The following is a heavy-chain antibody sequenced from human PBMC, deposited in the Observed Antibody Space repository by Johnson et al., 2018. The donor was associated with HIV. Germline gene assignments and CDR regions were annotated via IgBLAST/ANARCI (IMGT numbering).Heavy chain of an antibody. CDR1: GLIFDDYG. D-gene: IGHD3-16*01. J-gene: IGHJ3*02. Sequence: MLLVESGGGVVRPGGSLRLSCAASGLIFDDYGMSWVRQAPGKGLEWVSAISGSGGSTYYDDSVKGRFTISRDNSKNTLYLQMNSLRADGTAVYYCARDVKVCALDIWGQGTMVTVSS. V-gene: IGHV3-23*04. CDR2: ISGSGGST. CDR3: ARDVKVCALDI.